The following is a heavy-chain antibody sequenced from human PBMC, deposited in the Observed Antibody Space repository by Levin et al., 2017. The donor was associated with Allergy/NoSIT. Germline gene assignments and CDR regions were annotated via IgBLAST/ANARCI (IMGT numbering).Heavy chain of an antibody. Sequence: GESLKISCAASGFTFRNYAMHWVRQAPGKGLEWVAVISYDGSNKYYADSVKGRFTISRDNSKNTLDLQLNSLRGEDTALYYCARVGVGATTASYRGGTDYWGQGTLVTVSS. CDR3: ARVGVGATTASYRGGTDY. V-gene: IGHV3-30-3*01. J-gene: IGHJ4*02. CDR2: ISYDGSNK. D-gene: IGHD1-26*01. CDR1: GFTFRNYA.